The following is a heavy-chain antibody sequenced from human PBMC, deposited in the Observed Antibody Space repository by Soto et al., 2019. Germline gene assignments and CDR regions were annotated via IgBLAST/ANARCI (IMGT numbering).Heavy chain of an antibody. CDR2: LNTGAGNT. V-gene: IGHV1-18*04. CDR3: ASGETYGSARDAFEH. J-gene: IGHJ4*02. D-gene: IGHD3-10*01. CDR1: GYSFSTYG. Sequence: QVLLVQSGAEVKKPGASVKVSCKASGYSFSTYGVSWVRQAPGQGLEWMGWLNTGAGNTAYAQKLQGRITLTTDTSTTTAYIELRSLRSDDTAIYYCASGETYGSARDAFEHWGQGNLVTVSS.